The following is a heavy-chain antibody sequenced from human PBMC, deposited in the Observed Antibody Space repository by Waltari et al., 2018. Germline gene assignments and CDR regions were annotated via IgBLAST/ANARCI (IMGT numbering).Heavy chain of an antibody. V-gene: IGHV1-2*02. Sequence: QVQLVQSGAEVKKPGASVNVPCKAPGYNFIGYYIHWVRQAPGQGLEWMGWINPNTGGTKYAQKYQGRVTLTRDTSISTAYMELSSLGSDDMAVFYCARQAARNFDYWGQGTLVTVSS. CDR3: ARQAARNFDY. J-gene: IGHJ4*02. CDR2: INPNTGGT. CDR1: GYNFIGYY.